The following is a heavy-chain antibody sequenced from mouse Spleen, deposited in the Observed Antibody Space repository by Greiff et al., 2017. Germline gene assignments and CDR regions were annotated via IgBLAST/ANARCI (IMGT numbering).Heavy chain of an antibody. V-gene: IGHV1-15*01. J-gene: IGHJ3*01. CDR3: TRWDPDWFAY. CDR1: GYTFTDYE. CDR2: IDPETGGT. D-gene: IGHD4-1*01. Sequence: VKLVESGAELVRPGASVTLSCKASGYTFTDYEMHWVKQTPVHGLEWIGAIDPETGGTAYNQKFKGKAILTADKSSSTAYMGLRSLTSEDSAVYYCTRWDPDWFAYWGQGTLVTVSA.